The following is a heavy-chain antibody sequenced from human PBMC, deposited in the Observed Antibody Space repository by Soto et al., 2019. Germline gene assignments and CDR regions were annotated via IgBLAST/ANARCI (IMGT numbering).Heavy chain of an antibody. Sequence: ASVKVSCKASGGTFSRYAISWVRQAPGQGLEWMGGIIPIFGTANYAQKSQGRVTITADESTSTAYMELSSLRSEDTAVYYCARELSGWYFDFWGQGTLVTVSS. D-gene: IGHD6-19*01. CDR3: ARELSGWYFDF. V-gene: IGHV1-69*13. J-gene: IGHJ4*02. CDR1: GGTFSRYA. CDR2: IIPIFGTA.